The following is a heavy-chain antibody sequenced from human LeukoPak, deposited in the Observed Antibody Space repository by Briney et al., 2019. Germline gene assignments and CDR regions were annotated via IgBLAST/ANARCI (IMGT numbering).Heavy chain of an antibody. Sequence: GGSLRLSCAPSGFALRIYTMSWVRQVPGKGPECVSTISSGTYYAEPVKGRFTISRDNSKNTLFVQMNSLRAEDTAIYSCARLLFVGSRPVAFDSWGQGTLVTVSS. CDR1: GFALRIYT. J-gene: IGHJ4*02. D-gene: IGHD2-2*01. CDR3: ARLLFVGSRPVAFDS. CDR2: ISSGT. V-gene: IGHV3-23*01.